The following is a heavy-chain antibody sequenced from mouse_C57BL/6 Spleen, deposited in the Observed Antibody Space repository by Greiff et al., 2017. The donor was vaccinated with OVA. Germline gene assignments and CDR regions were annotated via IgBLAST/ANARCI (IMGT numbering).Heavy chain of an antibody. V-gene: IGHV1-85*01. CDR1: GYTFTSYD. J-gene: IGHJ1*03. CDR2: IYPRDGST. D-gene: IGHD1-2*01. CDR3: ARRSITTAGYFDV. Sequence: VQRVESGPELVKPGASVKLSCKASGYTFTSYDINWVKQRPGQGLEWIGWIYPRDGSTKYNEKFKGKATLTVDTSSSTAYMELHSLTSEDSAVYFCARRSITTAGYFDVWGTGTTVTVSS.